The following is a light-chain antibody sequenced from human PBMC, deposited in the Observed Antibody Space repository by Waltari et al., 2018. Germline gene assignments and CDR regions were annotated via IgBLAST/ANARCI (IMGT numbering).Light chain of an antibody. Sequence: QSALTQPRSVSGSPGQSLTISCTGPSSDVGGSNYVSWYQQHPGKAPNLMIYDVSKRPSGVPDRFSGSKSGNTASLTISGLQAEDEADYYCCSYAGSYAWVFGGGTKLTVL. J-gene: IGLJ3*02. V-gene: IGLV2-11*01. CDR2: DVS. CDR1: SSDVGGSNY. CDR3: CSYAGSYAWV.